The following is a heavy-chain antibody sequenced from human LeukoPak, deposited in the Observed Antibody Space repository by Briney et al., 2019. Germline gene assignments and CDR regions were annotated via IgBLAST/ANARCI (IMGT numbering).Heavy chain of an antibody. CDR1: GGSFSGYY. D-gene: IGHD3-10*01. Sequence: NSSETLSLTCAVYGGSFSGYYWSWIRQPPGKGLEWIGEINHSGSTNYNPSLKSRVTISVDTSKNQFSLKLSSVTAADTAVYYCARGRITMVRGVIITSIMFDPWGQGTLVTVSS. CDR3: ARGRITMVRGVIITSIMFDP. V-gene: IGHV4-34*01. CDR2: INHSGST. J-gene: IGHJ5*02.